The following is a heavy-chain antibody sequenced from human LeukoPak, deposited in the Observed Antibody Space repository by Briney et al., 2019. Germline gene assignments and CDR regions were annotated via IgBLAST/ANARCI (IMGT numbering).Heavy chain of an antibody. CDR1: GVSITSYY. D-gene: IGHD3-22*01. Sequence: SETLSLTCTVSGVSITSYYWSWIRQPAGKGLEWIGRISSSGSTNYNPSLKSRVTISVDTSKNQLSLKLSSVTAADTAVYFCARGPYSYDSSGAFDIWGQGTMVTVSS. V-gene: IGHV4-4*07. J-gene: IGHJ3*02. CDR2: ISSSGST. CDR3: ARGPYSYDSSGAFDI.